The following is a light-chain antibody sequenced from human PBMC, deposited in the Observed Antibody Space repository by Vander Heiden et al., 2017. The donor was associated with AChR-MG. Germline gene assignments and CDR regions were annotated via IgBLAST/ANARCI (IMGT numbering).Light chain of an antibody. CDR1: QSITNY. CDR3: QQTDSPPRT. Sequence: DLQMTQSPSSLSASVGDRVTITCRASQSITNYLSWYQQKPGKAPKLLIFAASSLHSGVPFRFSGSGSDTYFTLTITSLQPEDFATYYCQQTDSPPRTFGQWTRVEFK. V-gene: IGKV1-39*01. J-gene: IGKJ1*01. CDR2: AAS.